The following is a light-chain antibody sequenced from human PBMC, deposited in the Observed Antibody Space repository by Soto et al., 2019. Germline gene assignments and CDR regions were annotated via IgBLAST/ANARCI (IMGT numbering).Light chain of an antibody. V-gene: IGKV3-15*01. Sequence: EIVMTQSPATLSVSPGERATLSCRASQSVGSNFAWYQQKPGQAPRLLIYGASTRATGIPARFSGSGSGTDFTLTITSLQSEDFAVYSCQHYYNWPFTFGPGTKVDFK. CDR3: QHYYNWPFT. J-gene: IGKJ3*01. CDR2: GAS. CDR1: QSVGSN.